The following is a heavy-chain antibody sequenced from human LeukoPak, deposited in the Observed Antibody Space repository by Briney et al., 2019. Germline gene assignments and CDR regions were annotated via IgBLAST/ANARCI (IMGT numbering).Heavy chain of an antibody. V-gene: IGHV3-73*01. CDR1: RFTFRGSA. CDR3: IRVDEGSYCCDS. J-gene: IGHJ5*01. Sequence: GGSLRLSGAASRFTFRGSAVHWVRQAFGRGLERVAFIRSNSATTYAPSVRGRFTVSRDDLKSTAYLEMNNLRIEDTAVYYCIRVDEGSYCCDSWGQGARVTVSS. CDR2: IRSNSAT. D-gene: IGHD3-10*01.